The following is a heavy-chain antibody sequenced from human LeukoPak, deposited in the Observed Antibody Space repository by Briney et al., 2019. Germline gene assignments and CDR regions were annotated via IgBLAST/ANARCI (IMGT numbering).Heavy chain of an antibody. V-gene: IGHV4-34*01. CDR1: GGSFSGYY. CDR3: ARGFNYSSGYYYWDY. Sequence: PSETLSLACAVYGGSFSGYYWSWIRQPPGKGLEWIGEINHSGSTNCNPSLKSRVTISVDTSKNQFSLKLSSVTAADTAVYYCARGFNYSSGYYYWDYWGQGTLVTVSS. D-gene: IGHD3-22*01. J-gene: IGHJ4*02. CDR2: INHSGST.